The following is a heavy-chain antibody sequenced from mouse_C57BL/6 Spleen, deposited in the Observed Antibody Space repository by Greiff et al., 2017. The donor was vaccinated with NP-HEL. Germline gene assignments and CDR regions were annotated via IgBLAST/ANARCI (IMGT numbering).Heavy chain of an antibody. CDR1: GYTFTSYW. D-gene: IGHD2-4*01. CDR3: ARRYNYPDY. Sequence: VQLQQSGAELVKPGASVKLSCKASGYTFTSYWMQWVKQRPGQGLEWIGEIDPSDSYTNYNQKFKGKATLTVATSSSTSYMQLSSLTSEDSAVYYCARRYNYPDYWGPGTTLTVSS. V-gene: IGHV1-50*01. J-gene: IGHJ2*01. CDR2: IDPSDSYT.